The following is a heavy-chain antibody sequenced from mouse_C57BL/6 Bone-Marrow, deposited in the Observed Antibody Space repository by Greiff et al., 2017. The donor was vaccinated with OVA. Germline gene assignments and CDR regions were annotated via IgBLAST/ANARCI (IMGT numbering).Heavy chain of an antibody. D-gene: IGHD1-1*01. CDR2: IRLKSDNYAT. Sequence: EVQVVESGGGLVQPGGSMKLSCVASGFTFSNYWMNWVRQSPEKGLEWVAQIRLKSDNYATHYAESVKGRFTISRDDSKSSVYLQMNNLRAEDTGIYYCTRFYYYGSSGYAMDYWGQGTSVTVSS. J-gene: IGHJ4*01. CDR3: TRFYYYGSSGYAMDY. CDR1: GFTFSNYW. V-gene: IGHV6-3*01.